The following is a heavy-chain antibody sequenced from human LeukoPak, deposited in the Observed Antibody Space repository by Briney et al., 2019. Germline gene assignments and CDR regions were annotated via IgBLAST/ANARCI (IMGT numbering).Heavy chain of an antibody. D-gene: IGHD1-14*01. V-gene: IGHV2-26*01. J-gene: IGHJ4*02. CDR1: GFSLSNARMG. CDR2: IFSNDEK. Sequence: SGPTLVNPTETLTLTCTVSGFSLSNARMGVSWIRQPPGKALEWLAHIFSNDEKSYSTSLKSRLTISKDTSKSQVVLTMTNMDPVDTATYYCAWIFPNQYYFDYWGQGTLVTVSS. CDR3: AWIFPNQYYFDY.